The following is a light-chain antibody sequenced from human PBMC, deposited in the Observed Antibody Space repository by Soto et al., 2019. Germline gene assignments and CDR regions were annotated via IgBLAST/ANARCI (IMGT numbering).Light chain of an antibody. V-gene: IGKV3-20*01. CDR1: STVESIY. Sequence: ETVLTQSPGTLSLSPGERASLSCRASSTVESIYLAWYQQKPGQAPRLLIYGATNRATGIPDRFSGSGSGTDVTLTISRLEPEDVAVYYCQQYGSSLTCGGGTKVEIK. J-gene: IGKJ4*01. CDR2: GAT. CDR3: QQYGSSLT.